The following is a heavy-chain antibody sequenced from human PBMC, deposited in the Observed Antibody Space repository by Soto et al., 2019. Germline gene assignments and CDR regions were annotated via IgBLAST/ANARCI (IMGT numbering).Heavy chain of an antibody. D-gene: IGHD3-22*01. CDR1: GFTFSSYA. V-gene: IGHV3-23*01. CDR3: AKGPVSSGLYSWFDP. CDR2: ISGSGGST. J-gene: IGHJ5*02. Sequence: GGSLRLSCAASGFTFSSYAMSWVRQAPGKGLEWVSAISGSGGSTYYADSVKGRFTISRDNSKNTLYLQMNSLRAEDTAVYYCAKGPVSSGLYSWFDPWGQGTLVTVFS.